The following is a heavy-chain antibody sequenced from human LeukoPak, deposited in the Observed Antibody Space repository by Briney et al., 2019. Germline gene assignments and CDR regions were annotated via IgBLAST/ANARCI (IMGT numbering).Heavy chain of an antibody. CDR1: GFTFSSYG. CDR2: ISYDGSNK. Sequence: GRSLRLSCAASGFTFSSYGMHWVRQAPGKGLEWVAVISYDGSNKYYADSVKGRFTISRDNSKNTLYLQMNSLRAEDTAVYYCAKDLTFALDYWGQGTLVTVSS. D-gene: IGHD3-9*01. CDR3: AKDLTFALDY. V-gene: IGHV3-30*18. J-gene: IGHJ4*02.